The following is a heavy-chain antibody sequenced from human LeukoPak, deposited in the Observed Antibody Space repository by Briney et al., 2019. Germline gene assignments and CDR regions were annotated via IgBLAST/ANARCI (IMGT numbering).Heavy chain of an antibody. J-gene: IGHJ3*02. D-gene: IGHD4-17*01. CDR3: AGYYGDSAFDI. V-gene: IGHV1-8*03. Sequence: ASVKVSCKASGYTFTSYDINWVRQATGQGLEWMGWMNPNSGNTGYAQKFQGRVTITRNTSISTAYMELSSLRAEDTAVYYCAGYYGDSAFDIWGQGTMVTVSS. CDR2: MNPNSGNT. CDR1: GYTFTSYD.